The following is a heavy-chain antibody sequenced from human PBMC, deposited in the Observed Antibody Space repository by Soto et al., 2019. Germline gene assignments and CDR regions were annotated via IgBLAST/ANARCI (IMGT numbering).Heavy chain of an antibody. J-gene: IGHJ4*02. D-gene: IGHD3-3*01. CDR1: GFTFSSYG. Sequence: GGSLRLSCAASGFTFSSYGMHWVRQAPGKGLEWVAVIWYDGSNKYYADSVKGRFTISRDNSKNTLYLQMNSLRAEDTAVYYCARGVYYDFWSGPDYWGQGTLVTVSS. CDR3: ARGVYYDFWSGPDY. V-gene: IGHV3-33*01. CDR2: IWYDGSNK.